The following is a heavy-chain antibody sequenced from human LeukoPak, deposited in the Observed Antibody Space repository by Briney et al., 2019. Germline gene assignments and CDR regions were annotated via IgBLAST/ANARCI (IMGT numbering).Heavy chain of an antibody. CDR2: IHYSGKA. CDR3: ARFGVDYDMDV. CDR1: GGSISGHY. J-gene: IGHJ6*02. Sequence: SETLSLTCTVSGGSISGHYWTWIRKPPGKGLEWIGQIHYSGKADYNPSLKTRIDISVDMSKNQMSLKVNSVTAADTAVYYCARFGVDYDMDVWGQGTAVTVS. V-gene: IGHV4-59*11. D-gene: IGHD3-16*01.